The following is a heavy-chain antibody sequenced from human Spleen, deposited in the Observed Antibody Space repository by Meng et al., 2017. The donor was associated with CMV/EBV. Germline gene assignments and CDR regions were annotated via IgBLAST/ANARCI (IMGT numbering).Heavy chain of an antibody. D-gene: IGHD3/OR15-3a*01. CDR1: GASISSSNW. CDR3: AREDRLVPQSPYYYYGTDV. V-gene: IGHV4-4*02. J-gene: IGHJ6*02. CDR2: IYQSGST. Sequence: SETLSLTCAVSGASISSSNWWTWVRQPPGKGLEWIGEIYQSGSTNYNPSLKSRVTVSVDTSKNQFSLRLSSVTAADTAVYYCAREDRLVPQSPYYYYGTDVWGQGTTVTVSS.